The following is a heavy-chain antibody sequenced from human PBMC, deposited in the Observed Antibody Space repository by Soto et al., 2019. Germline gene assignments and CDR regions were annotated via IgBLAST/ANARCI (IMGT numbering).Heavy chain of an antibody. CDR1: GGSFSGYY. J-gene: IGHJ6*02. CDR2: INHSGST. CDR3: ARNGSYYDFWSGYYFGGGMDV. Sequence: KASETLSLTCAVYGGSFSGYYWSWIRQPPGKGLEWIGEINHSGSTNYNPSLKSRVTISVDTSKNQFSLKLSSVTAADTAVYYCARNGSYYDFWSGYYFGGGMDVWGQGTTVTVSS. D-gene: IGHD3-3*01. V-gene: IGHV4-34*01.